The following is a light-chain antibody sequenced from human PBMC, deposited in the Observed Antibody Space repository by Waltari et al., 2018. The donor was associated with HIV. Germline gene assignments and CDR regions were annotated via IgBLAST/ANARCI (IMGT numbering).Light chain of an antibody. J-gene: IGKJ4*01. CDR1: QSIAAY. CDR2: DAS. CDR3: QQRTNWL. Sequence: EIVLTQSPATLSLSPGERATLSCRASQSIAAYLAWYQQKPGQAPRLLISDASNRATGVPARFSGSGSETDFTLTISSLEPEDFAVYYCQQRTNWLFGGGTKVEIK. V-gene: IGKV3-11*01.